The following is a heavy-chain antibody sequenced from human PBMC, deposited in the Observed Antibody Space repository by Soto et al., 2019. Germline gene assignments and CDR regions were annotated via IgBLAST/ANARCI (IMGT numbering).Heavy chain of an antibody. CDR1: SGSINSYY. J-gene: IGHJ4*02. Sequence: SETLSLTCTVSSGSINSYYWSWIRQPPGKEPEWIGYIYHTGSPNYNPSLKSRVTMSLDRSKDQLSLQLTSVTAADTAVYHCAASSGWFRIDYWGQGILVTVSS. D-gene: IGHD6-19*01. V-gene: IGHV4-59*01. CDR2: IYHTGSP. CDR3: AASSGWFRIDY.